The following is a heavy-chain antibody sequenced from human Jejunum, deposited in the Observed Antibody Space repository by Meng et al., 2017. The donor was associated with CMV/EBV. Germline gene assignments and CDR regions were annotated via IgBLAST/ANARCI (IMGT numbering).Heavy chain of an antibody. CDR1: GFTLSSHS. CDR3: AREDTWDYGRLDP. CDR2: ISGSSSFL. Sequence: CAASGFTLSSHSMNWLRQAPGKGLEWVASISGSSSFLFYADSIKGRFTISRDNTNSSVYLEMNSLRAEDTGVYYCAREDTWDYGRLDPWGQGTLVTVSS. D-gene: IGHD4-17*01. V-gene: IGHV3-21*01. J-gene: IGHJ5*02.